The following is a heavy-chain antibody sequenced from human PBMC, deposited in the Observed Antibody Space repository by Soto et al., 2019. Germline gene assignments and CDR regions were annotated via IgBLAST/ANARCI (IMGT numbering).Heavy chain of an antibody. Sequence: ASVKVSCKASGGTFSSYAISWVRQAPGQGLEWMGGIIPIFGTANYAQKFQGRVTITADESTSTAYMELSSLRSEDTAVYYCARVRQQLVLGYYYGMDVWGQGTTVTVSS. CDR3: ARVRQQLVLGYYYGMDV. J-gene: IGHJ6*02. V-gene: IGHV1-69*13. D-gene: IGHD6-13*01. CDR1: GGTFSSYA. CDR2: IIPIFGTA.